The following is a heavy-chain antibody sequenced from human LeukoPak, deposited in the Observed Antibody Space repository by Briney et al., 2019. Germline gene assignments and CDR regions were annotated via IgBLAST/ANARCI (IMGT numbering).Heavy chain of an antibody. D-gene: IGHD6-19*01. CDR1: GYTLTELS. CDR2: FDPEDGGT. Sequence: ASVKVSRTVSGYTLTELSMHWVRQAPGKGLGWMGGFDPEDGGTIYAQKFQGRVTMTEDTSTDTAYMELSSLRSEDTAVYYCATAVAGTMDFDYWGQGTLVTVSS. J-gene: IGHJ4*02. V-gene: IGHV1-24*01. CDR3: ATAVAGTMDFDY.